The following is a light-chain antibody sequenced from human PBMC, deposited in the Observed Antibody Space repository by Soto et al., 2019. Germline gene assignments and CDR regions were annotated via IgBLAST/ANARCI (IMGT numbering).Light chain of an antibody. J-gene: IGLJ3*02. CDR2: TNN. V-gene: IGLV1-47*01. Sequence: QSVVTQPPSASGTPGQRVTISCSGSSSNIGSNYVYWYQHLPGTAPKVLIYTNNHRPSGVPDRFSVSKSDTSASLAISGLRSEDEAHYYCAVWDDTLSGVVFGVGTKLTVL. CDR3: AVWDDTLSGVV. CDR1: SSNIGSNY.